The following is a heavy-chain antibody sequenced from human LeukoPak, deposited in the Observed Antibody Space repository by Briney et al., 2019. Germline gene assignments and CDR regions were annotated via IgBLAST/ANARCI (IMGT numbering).Heavy chain of an antibody. V-gene: IGHV3-43*01. CDR1: GFTFDDYT. J-gene: IGHJ4*02. D-gene: IGHD3-10*01. CDR3: AKDSQGTLDY. Sequence: GGSLRLSCAASGFTFDDYTMHWVRQAPGKGLEWVSLIGWDGGSTYYADSVKGRFTISRDNSKNSLYLQMNSLRTEDTALYYCAKDSQGTLDYWGQGTLVTVSS. CDR2: IGWDGGST.